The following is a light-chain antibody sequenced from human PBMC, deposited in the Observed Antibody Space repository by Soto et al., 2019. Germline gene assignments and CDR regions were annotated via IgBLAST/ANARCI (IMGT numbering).Light chain of an antibody. J-gene: IGKJ1*01. CDR2: AAS. Sequence: DIVLTQSPGTLSLSPGARDPLSCRARQRISSNYLGWYQQKPGQAPRLLIYAASSRATGIPDRFSGSGSGTDFTLTISRLEPEDFAVYYCQQYDDWPPVTFGQGTKVDI. V-gene: IGKV3-20*01. CDR1: QRISSNY. CDR3: QQYDDWPPVT.